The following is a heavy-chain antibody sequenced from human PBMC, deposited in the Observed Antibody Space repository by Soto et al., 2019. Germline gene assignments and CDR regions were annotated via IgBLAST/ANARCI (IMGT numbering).Heavy chain of an antibody. CDR2: INHSGST. D-gene: IGHD2-2*02. V-gene: IGHV4-34*01. CDR1: GGSFSGYY. Sequence: ETLSLTCAVYGGSFSGYYWSWIRQPPGKGLEWIGEINHSGSTNYNPSLKSRVTISVDTSKNQFSLKLSSVTAADTAVYYCARDIVVVPAAIRRKNWFDPWGQGTLVTVSS. J-gene: IGHJ5*02. CDR3: ARDIVVVPAAIRRKNWFDP.